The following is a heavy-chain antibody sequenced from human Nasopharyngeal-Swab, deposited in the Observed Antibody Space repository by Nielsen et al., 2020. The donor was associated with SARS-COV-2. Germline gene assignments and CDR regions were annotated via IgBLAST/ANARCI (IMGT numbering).Heavy chain of an antibody. J-gene: IGHJ6*02. CDR3: ARDPYYDGSRPYYYYGMDV. CDR2: INTDRGGT. D-gene: IGHD3-16*01. CDR1: GYTFTGYY. V-gene: IGHV1-2*06. Sequence: ASVKVSCKASGYTFTGYYIHWVRQAPGQGLEWMGRINTDRGGTNYAQKFQGRVTMTRDTSTSSAYMELSGLRSDDTAVYYCARDPYYDGSRPYYYYGMDVWGQGTTVTVSS.